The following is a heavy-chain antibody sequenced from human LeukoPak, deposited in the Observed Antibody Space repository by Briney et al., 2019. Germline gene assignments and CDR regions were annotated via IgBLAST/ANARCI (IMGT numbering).Heavy chain of an antibody. D-gene: IGHD2-8*01. V-gene: IGHV3-74*01. J-gene: IGHJ4*02. CDR2: INSDESTT. Sequence: GGSLRLSCAASGFTFSNYWMHWVRQAPGKGLVWVSRINSDESTTTYADSVKGRFTISRDNAKNTLYLQMNSLRAEDTAVYYCARASSLTKYYFDYWGQGTLVTVSS. CDR3: ARASSLTKYYFDY. CDR1: GFTFSNYW.